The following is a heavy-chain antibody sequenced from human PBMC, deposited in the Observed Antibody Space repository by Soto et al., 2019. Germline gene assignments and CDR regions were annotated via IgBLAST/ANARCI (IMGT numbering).Heavy chain of an antibody. V-gene: IGHV3-21*01. D-gene: IGHD5-12*01. CDR3: AGDRVATSIRSNPSDVDY. Sequence: GGSLRLSCAASGFTFSSYSMNWVRQAPGKGLEWVSSISSSSSYIYYADSVKGRFTISRDNAKNSLYLQMNSLRAEDAAVYYCAGDRVATSIRSNPSDVDYWGQGTLVTVSS. CDR2: ISSSSSYI. J-gene: IGHJ4*02. CDR1: GFTFSSYS.